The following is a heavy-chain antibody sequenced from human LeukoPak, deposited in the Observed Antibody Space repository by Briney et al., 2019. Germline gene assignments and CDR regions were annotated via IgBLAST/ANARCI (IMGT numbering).Heavy chain of an antibody. Sequence: ASVKVSCKASGYTFTSYAMHWVRQAPGQRLEWMGWINAGNGNTKYSQKFQGRVTITRDTPASTAYMELSSLRSEDTAVYYCARVVKWNCSGGSCYGTSTPFDYWGQGTLVTVFS. J-gene: IGHJ4*02. CDR3: ARVVKWNCSGGSCYGTSTPFDY. CDR1: GYTFTSYA. V-gene: IGHV1-3*01. CDR2: INAGNGNT. D-gene: IGHD2-15*01.